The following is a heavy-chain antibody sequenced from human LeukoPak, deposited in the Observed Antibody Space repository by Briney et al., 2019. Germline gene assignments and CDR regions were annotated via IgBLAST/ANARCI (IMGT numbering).Heavy chain of an antibody. J-gene: IGHJ4*02. V-gene: IGHV3-30*18. CDR1: GFTFSSYG. D-gene: IGHD3-22*01. Sequence: GGSLRLSCAASGFTFSSYGMHWVRQAPGKGLEWVAVISYDGSNKYYADSVKGRITISRDNSKNTLYLQMNSLRAEDTAVYYCAKGATMIVVEGIFDYWGQGTLVTVSS. CDR3: AKGATMIVVEGIFDY. CDR2: ISYDGSNK.